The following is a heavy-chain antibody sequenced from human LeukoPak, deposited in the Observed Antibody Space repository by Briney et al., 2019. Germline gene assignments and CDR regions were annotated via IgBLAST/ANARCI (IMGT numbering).Heavy chain of an antibody. J-gene: IGHJ5*02. Sequence: SETLSLTCTVSGGSISSSSYYWGWIRQPPWKGLEWIGSIYYSGSTYYNPSPKSRVTISVDTSKNQFSLKLSSVTAADTAVYYCAREEGILTDFHWFDPWGQGTLVTVSS. CDR1: GGSISSSSYY. CDR2: IYYSGST. V-gene: IGHV4-39*07. CDR3: AREEGILTDFHWFDP. D-gene: IGHD3-9*01.